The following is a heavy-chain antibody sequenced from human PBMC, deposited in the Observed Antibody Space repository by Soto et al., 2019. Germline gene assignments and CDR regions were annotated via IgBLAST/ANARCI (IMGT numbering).Heavy chain of an antibody. V-gene: IGHV4-30-2*01. CDR3: ASYHFDY. CDR2: IYHSGST. Sequence: SETLSLTCAVSGGSISSGGYSWSWIRQPPGKGLEWIGYIYHSGSTYYNPSLKSRVTISVDRSKNQFSLQLNSVTPEDTALYYCASYHFDYWGQGTVVTVSS. J-gene: IGHJ4*02. CDR1: GGSISSGGYS.